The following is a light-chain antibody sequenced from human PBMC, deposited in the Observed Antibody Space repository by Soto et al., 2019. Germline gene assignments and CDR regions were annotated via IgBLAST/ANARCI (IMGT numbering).Light chain of an antibody. Sequence: EIVLTQSPGTLSLSPGERATLSCRASQSVSSSYLAWYQQKPGQAPRLLIYGASSRATGIPDRFSGSGSGTDFTFTISRLEPEDFAVYYCQQYGNSPFTFGPGTKVDIK. CDR1: QSVSSSY. CDR2: GAS. CDR3: QQYGNSPFT. J-gene: IGKJ3*01. V-gene: IGKV3-20*01.